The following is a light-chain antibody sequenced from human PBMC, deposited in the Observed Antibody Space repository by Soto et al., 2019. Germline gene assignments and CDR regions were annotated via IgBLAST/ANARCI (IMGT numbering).Light chain of an antibody. CDR2: GAS. CDR3: QQRSNWPIT. Sequence: EILLTQSPGTLSLSPGERATLSCRASQSVSNNYLAWYQQKPGQAPRLLIYGASNRATGIPDRFSGSGSGTDVTLTISSLEPEDVEVYYCQQRSNWPITFGQGTRVENK. V-gene: IGKV3D-20*02. CDR1: QSVSNNY. J-gene: IGKJ5*01.